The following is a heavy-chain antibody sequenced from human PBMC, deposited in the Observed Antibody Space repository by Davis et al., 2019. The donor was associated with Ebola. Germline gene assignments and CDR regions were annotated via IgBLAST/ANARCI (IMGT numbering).Heavy chain of an antibody. V-gene: IGHV4-59*01. D-gene: IGHD1-26*01. CDR1: GGSISSYF. Sequence: SETLSLTCTVSGGSISSYFWSWIRQPPGKGLEWIGYIFYSGSTNYNPSLKSRVTISVDTSKNQFSLKLSSVTAADTAVYYCAISGSYRYPTFDYWGQGTPVTVSS. J-gene: IGHJ4*02. CDR3: AISGSYRYPTFDY. CDR2: IFYSGST.